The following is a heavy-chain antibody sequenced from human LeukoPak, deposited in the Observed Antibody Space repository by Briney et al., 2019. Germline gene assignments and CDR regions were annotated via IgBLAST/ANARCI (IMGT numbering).Heavy chain of an antibody. J-gene: IGHJ4*02. D-gene: IGHD6-13*01. CDR1: GFTFSSYG. Sequence: GGSLRLSCAASGFTFSSYGMHWVRQAQGKGLEWVAVISYDGSNKYYADSVKGRFTISRDNSKNTLYLQMNSLRAEDTAVYYCAKLLGSAAGDSDYWGQGTLVTVSS. CDR2: ISYDGSNK. CDR3: AKLLGSAAGDSDY. V-gene: IGHV3-30*18.